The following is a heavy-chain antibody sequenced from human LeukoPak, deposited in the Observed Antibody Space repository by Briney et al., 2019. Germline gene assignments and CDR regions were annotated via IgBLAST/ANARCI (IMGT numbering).Heavy chain of an antibody. CDR1: GFTFSSYG. J-gene: IGHJ4*02. CDR3: AKAMATIYLDY. V-gene: IGHV3-30*18. D-gene: IGHD5-24*01. CDR2: ISYDGSNK. Sequence: GGSLRLSCAASGFTFSSYGMHWVRQAPGKGLEWVAVISYDGSNKYYADSVKGRFTISRDNSKNTLYLQMNSLRAEDTAVYYCAKAMATIYLDYWGQGTLVTVPS.